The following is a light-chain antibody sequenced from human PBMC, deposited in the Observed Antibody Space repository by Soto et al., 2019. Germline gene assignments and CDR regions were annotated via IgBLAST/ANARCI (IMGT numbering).Light chain of an antibody. CDR3: QQRSNWPRT. CDR1: QSVSSA. CDR2: DAS. V-gene: IGKV3-11*01. J-gene: IGKJ1*01. Sequence: EIVLTQSPATLSLSPGERATLSCRASQSVSSALGWYQQKPGQAPRLLIYDASSRATGIPVRFSGSGSGTDFTLTISSLEPEDFAVYYCQQRSNWPRTFGQGTKVEIK.